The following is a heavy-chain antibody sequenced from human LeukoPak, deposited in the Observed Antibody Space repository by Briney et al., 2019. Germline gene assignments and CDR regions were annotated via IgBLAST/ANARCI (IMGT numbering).Heavy chain of an antibody. CDR1: GYSFTNYW. J-gene: IGHJ4*02. D-gene: IGHD3-10*01. Sequence: GESLKISCKGSGYSFTNYWIGWVRQMPGKGLEWMGIIYPGDSDTRYSPSFQGQVTISADKSISIAYLQRSSLKASDTAMYYCARRASPMGKKGLFDYWGQGILVTVSS. V-gene: IGHV5-51*01. CDR2: IYPGDSDT. CDR3: ARRASPMGKKGLFDY.